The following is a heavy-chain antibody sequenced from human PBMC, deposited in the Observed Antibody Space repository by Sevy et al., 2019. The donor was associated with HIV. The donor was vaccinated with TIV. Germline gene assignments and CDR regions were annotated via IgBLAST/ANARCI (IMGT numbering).Heavy chain of an antibody. J-gene: IGHJ4*02. V-gene: IGHV3-30*18. CDR1: GITFSYYG. Sequence: GGSLRLSCAASGITFSYYGMHWVRQAPGKGLEWVAFISYDGSDKFYADSVKGRFTTSRENSKNSLYLQMNSLRGEDTAVYFCAKDADRSGYTNDAHFDYWGQGTLVTVSS. CDR3: AKDADRSGYTNDAHFDY. CDR2: ISYDGSDK. D-gene: IGHD3-22*01.